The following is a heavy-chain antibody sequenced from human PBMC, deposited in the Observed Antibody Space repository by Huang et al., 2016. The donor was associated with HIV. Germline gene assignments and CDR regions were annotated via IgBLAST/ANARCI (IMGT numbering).Heavy chain of an antibody. CDR2: VNPSGGGA. V-gene: IGHV1-46*03. CDR1: GFSILIYY. Sequence: QVQLVQSGAEVKKPGASVTISCKASGFSILIYYIHWVRQAPGQGLAWMGIVNPSGGGADYAQKFKGRVTMTRDTSTRTLYMELSSLRSEDTAVYCAREGITPSGTEVSGFDFWGQGTPVSVSS. D-gene: IGHD6-13*01. J-gene: IGHJ5*01. CDR3: AREGITPSGTEVSGFDF.